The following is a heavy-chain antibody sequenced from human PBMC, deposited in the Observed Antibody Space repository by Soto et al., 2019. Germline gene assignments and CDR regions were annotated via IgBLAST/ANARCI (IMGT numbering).Heavy chain of an antibody. Sequence: GASVKVSCKASGGTFSSYAISWVRQAPGQGLEWMGWIAPFNGNTKYAQKFLGRVTMTTDTSTNTAYMELRSLRSDDTAVYFCARDCSGGTCYSFWFAPWGQGTLVTVSS. CDR3: ARDCSGGTCYSFWFAP. J-gene: IGHJ5*02. D-gene: IGHD2-15*01. CDR1: GGTFSSYA. CDR2: IAPFNGNT. V-gene: IGHV1-18*01.